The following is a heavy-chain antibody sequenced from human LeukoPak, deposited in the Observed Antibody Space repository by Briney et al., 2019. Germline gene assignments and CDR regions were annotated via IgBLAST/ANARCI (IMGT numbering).Heavy chain of an antibody. D-gene: IGHD7-27*01. CDR3: VRDWAHGDHFGY. CDR1: GGSISSGDYY. J-gene: IGHJ4*02. CDR2: IYYSGST. Sequence: SETLSLTCTVSGGSISSGDYYWSWIRQPPGKGLEWIGYIYYSGSTYYNPSLKSRVTISVDTSKNQFPLKLSSVTAADTAVYYCVRDWAHGDHFGYWGQGTLVTVSS. V-gene: IGHV4-30-4*01.